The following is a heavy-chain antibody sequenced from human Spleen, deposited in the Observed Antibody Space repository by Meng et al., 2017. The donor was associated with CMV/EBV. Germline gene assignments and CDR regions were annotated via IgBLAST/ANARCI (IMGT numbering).Heavy chain of an antibody. CDR3: ARDQQLIPAEYFQH. J-gene: IGHJ1*01. CDR1: GYTFPSYG. CDR2: ISAYNGNT. D-gene: IGHD6-13*01. V-gene: IGHV1-18*01. Sequence: QVQLVQSGAEVKKPGASVKVSCKASGYTFPSYGISWVRQAPGQGLEWMGWISAYNGNTIYAQKVQGRVTMTTDASTNTAYLELRSLRSDDTAVYYCARDQQLIPAEYFQHWGPGTLVTVSS.